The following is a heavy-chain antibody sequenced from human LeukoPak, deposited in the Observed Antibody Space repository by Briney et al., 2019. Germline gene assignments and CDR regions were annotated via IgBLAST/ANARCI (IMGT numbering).Heavy chain of an antibody. CDR1: GGSISSSSYY. J-gene: IGHJ5*02. CDR3: ARRASDYYDSSGRWFDP. CDR2: IYYSGST. D-gene: IGHD3-22*01. V-gene: IGHV4-39*01. Sequence: PSETLSLTCTVSGGSISSSSYYWGWIRQPPGKGLEWIGSIYYSGSTYYNPSLKSRVTISVDTSKNQFSLKLSSVTAADTAVYYCARRASDYYDSSGRWFDPWGQGTLVTVSS.